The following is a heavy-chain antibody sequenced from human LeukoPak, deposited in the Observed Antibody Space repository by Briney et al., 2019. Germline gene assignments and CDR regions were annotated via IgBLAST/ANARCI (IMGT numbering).Heavy chain of an antibody. CDR3: ARDPGDGYNSYYFDY. CDR2: INHSGST. Sequence: SETLSLTCAVYGGSFSGYYWSWIRQPPGKGLEWIGEINHSGSTNYNPSLKSRVTISVDTSKNQFSLKLSSVTAADTAVYYCARDPGDGYNSYYFDYWGQGTLVTVSS. D-gene: IGHD5-24*01. J-gene: IGHJ4*02. V-gene: IGHV4-34*01. CDR1: GGSFSGYY.